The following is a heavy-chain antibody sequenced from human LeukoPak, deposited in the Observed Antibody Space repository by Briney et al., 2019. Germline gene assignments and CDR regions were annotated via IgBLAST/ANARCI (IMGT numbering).Heavy chain of an antibody. Sequence: GGSLRLSCAASGFTFSTYGMHWVRQAPGKGLEWVAFVRYDGSKKYYTNSVKGRFTISRDNSKNTLYLQMNSLRAEDTAVYYCAELGITMIGGVWGKGTTVTISS. CDR1: GFTFSTYG. D-gene: IGHD3-10*02. J-gene: IGHJ6*04. CDR3: AELGITMIGGV. CDR2: VRYDGSKK. V-gene: IGHV3-30*02.